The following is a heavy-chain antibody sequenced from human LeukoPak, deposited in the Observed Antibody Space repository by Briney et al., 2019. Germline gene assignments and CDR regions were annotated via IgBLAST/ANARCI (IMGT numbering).Heavy chain of an antibody. CDR3: ARAQMVRGVIIIPADY. Sequence: PGGSLRLSCAASGFTFDGYAMPWVRQAPGKGLEWVSGISWNSGSIGYADSVKGRFTISRDNSKNTLYLQMNSLRAEDTAVYYCARAQMVRGVIIIPADYWGQGTLVTVSS. CDR1: GFTFDGYA. V-gene: IGHV3-9*01. CDR2: ISWNSGSI. J-gene: IGHJ4*02. D-gene: IGHD3-10*01.